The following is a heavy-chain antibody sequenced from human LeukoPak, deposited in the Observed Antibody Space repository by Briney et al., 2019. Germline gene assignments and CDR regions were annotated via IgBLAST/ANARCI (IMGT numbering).Heavy chain of an antibody. CDR1: GGSFSGYY. CDR3: ATETSYYYDSSGPLGFSPLFDY. CDR2: INHSGST. Sequence: SETLSLTCAVYGGSFSGYYWSWIRQPPGKGLEWIGEINHSGSTNYNPSLKSRVTISVDTSKNQFSLKLSSVTAADTAVYYCATETSYYYDSSGPLGFSPLFDYWGQGTLVTVSS. J-gene: IGHJ4*02. V-gene: IGHV4-34*01. D-gene: IGHD3-22*01.